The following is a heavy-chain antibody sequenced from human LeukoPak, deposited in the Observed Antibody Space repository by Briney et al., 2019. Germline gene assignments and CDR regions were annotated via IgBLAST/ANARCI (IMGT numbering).Heavy chain of an antibody. Sequence: GGSLRLSCTVSGFTVSSNSMSWVRQAPGKGLEWVSFIYSDNTHYSDSVKGRFTISRDNSKNTLYLQMNSLRAEDTAVYYCAGNYCGSGSYADFDYWGQGTLVTVSS. V-gene: IGHV3-53*01. J-gene: IGHJ4*02. D-gene: IGHD3-10*01. CDR3: AGNYCGSGSYADFDY. CDR1: GFTVSSNS. CDR2: IYSDNT.